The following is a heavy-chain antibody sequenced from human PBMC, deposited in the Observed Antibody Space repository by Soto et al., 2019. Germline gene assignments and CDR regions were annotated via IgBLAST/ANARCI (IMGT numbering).Heavy chain of an antibody. Sequence: SETLSLTCAVYGGSFSGYYWSWIRQPPGKGLEWIGEINHSGSTNYNPSLKSRVTISVDTSKNQFSLKLSSVTAADTAVYYCARHVKGYCSGGSCYQLRYYYMDVWGKGTTVTVSS. CDR3: ARHVKGYCSGGSCYQLRYYYMDV. D-gene: IGHD2-15*01. V-gene: IGHV4-34*01. CDR2: INHSGST. CDR1: GGSFSGYY. J-gene: IGHJ6*03.